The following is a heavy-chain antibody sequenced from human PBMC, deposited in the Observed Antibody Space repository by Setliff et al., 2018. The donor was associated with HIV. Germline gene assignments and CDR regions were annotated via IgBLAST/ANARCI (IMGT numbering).Heavy chain of an antibody. CDR2: INAGNGNT. CDR3: ARDQGIAAAGSVY. V-gene: IGHV1-3*01. J-gene: IGHJ4*02. Sequence: GASVKVSCKASGYTFTAYVMHWVRQAPGQRLEWMGWINAGNGNTKYSQKFQGRVTMTRDTSISTAYMELSRLRSDDTAVYYCARDQGIAAAGSVYWGQGTLVTVSS. CDR1: GYTFTAYV. D-gene: IGHD6-13*01.